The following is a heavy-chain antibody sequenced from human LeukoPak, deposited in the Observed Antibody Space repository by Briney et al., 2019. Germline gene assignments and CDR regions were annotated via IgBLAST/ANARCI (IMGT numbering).Heavy chain of an antibody. CDR2: MNPNSGNT. J-gene: IGHJ4*02. D-gene: IGHD6-19*01. V-gene: IGHV1-8*01. CDR3: ARVMGIAVANDY. CDR1: GYTFTSYD. Sequence: GASVKASCKASGYTFTSYDINWVRQATGQGLEWMGWMNPNSGNTGYAQKFQGRVTMTRNTSISTAYMELSSLRSEDTAVYYCARVMGIAVANDYWGQGTLVTVSS.